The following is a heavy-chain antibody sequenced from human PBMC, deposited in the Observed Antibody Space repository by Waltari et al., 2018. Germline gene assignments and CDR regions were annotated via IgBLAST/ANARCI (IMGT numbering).Heavy chain of an antibody. D-gene: IGHD1-26*01. CDR2: INTDGSST. CDR1: GFTFSIYW. V-gene: IGHV3-74*01. Sequence: EVQLVESGGGSVQPGGSLRPPCPASGFTFSIYWMSWVRQAPGKRLVWVSRINTDGSSTSYADSVKGRFTISRDNAKNTLYLQMNSLRAEDTAVYYCTRALSGSFPYWGQGTLVTVSS. CDR3: TRALSGSFPY. J-gene: IGHJ4*02.